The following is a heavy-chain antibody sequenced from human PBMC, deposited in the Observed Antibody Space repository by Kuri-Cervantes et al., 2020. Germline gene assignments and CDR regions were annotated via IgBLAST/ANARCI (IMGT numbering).Heavy chain of an antibody. CDR3: ARDHLPDKYSSGYSDY. Sequence: GESLKISCAASGFTFSSYWMSWVRQAPGKGLEWVANINQDGSEKYYVDSVKGRFTISRDNAKNSLNLQMNSLGAEDTAVYYCARDHLPDKYSSGYSDYWGQGTLVTVSS. J-gene: IGHJ4*02. V-gene: IGHV3-7*01. CDR1: GFTFSSYW. D-gene: IGHD6-25*01. CDR2: INQDGSEK.